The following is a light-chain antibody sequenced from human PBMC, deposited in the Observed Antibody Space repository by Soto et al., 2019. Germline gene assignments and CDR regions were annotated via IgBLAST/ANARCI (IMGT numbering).Light chain of an antibody. V-gene: IGKV1-5*01. Sequence: DIQMTQSPSILSASVGDRVTITCRASQSIRSWLAWYQQKPGKAPKLLIYDAYSLESGVPSRFSGRRSGTEFTLTIAGLQPEDFATYYCQQRETFGPGTKVDIK. CDR3: QQRET. CDR2: DAY. J-gene: IGKJ3*01. CDR1: QSIRSW.